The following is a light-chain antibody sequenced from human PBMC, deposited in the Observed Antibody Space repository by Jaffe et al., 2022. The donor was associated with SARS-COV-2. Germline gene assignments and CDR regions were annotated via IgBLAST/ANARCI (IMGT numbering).Light chain of an antibody. Sequence: QSVLTQPPSASGTPGQRVTISCSGSSSNIGSNFVYWYQQFPGTAPKLLIYRDDEWPSGVSDRFSGSRSGTSASLAISGLRSEDEADYYCAAWDDSLRSWVFGGGTKLTVL. J-gene: IGLJ3*02. CDR2: RDD. CDR3: AAWDDSLRSWV. CDR1: SSNIGSNF. V-gene: IGLV1-47*01.